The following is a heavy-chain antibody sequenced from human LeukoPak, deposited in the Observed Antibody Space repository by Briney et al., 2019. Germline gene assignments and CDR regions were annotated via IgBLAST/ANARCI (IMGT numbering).Heavy chain of an antibody. CDR3: AKVKGRGYNWNYYFDY. D-gene: IGHD1-7*01. CDR1: GFTFSSYS. CDR2: ISSSSSYI. Sequence: GGSLRLSCAASGFTFSSYSMNCVRQAPGKGLEWVSSISSSSSYIYYADSVKGRFTISRDNAKNSLYLQMNSLRAEDTVVYYCAKVKGRGYNWNYYFDYWGQGTLVTVSS. J-gene: IGHJ4*02. V-gene: IGHV3-21*01.